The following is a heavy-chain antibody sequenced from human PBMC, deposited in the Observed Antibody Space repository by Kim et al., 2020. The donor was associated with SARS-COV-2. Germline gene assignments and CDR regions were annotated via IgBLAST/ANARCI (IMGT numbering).Heavy chain of an antibody. CDR1: GFTFSAYW. Sequence: GGSLRLSCAASGFTFSAYWMHWVRQAPGKGLVWVSRIKTDGSTKIYADSVKGRFTISRDNAKNTLYLQMNSLRAKDTAVYYCARDLDWILYDYWGQGTLVTVSS. CDR3: ARDLDWILYDY. V-gene: IGHV3-74*01. CDR2: IKTDGSTK. J-gene: IGHJ4*02. D-gene: IGHD3-3*01.